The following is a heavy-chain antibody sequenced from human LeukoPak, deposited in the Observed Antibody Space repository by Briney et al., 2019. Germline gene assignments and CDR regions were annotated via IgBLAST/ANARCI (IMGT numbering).Heavy chain of an antibody. CDR3: ARAKGYSGYTDNDY. CDR2: ISSSGSTI. V-gene: IGHV3-48*04. D-gene: IGHD5-12*01. J-gene: IGHJ4*02. Sequence: GGSLRLSCAASGFTFSSYSMNWVRQAPGKGLEWVSYISSSGSTIYYADSVKGRFTISRDNAKNSLYLQMNSPRAEDTAVYYCARAKGYSGYTDNDYWGQGTLVTVSS. CDR1: GFTFSSYS.